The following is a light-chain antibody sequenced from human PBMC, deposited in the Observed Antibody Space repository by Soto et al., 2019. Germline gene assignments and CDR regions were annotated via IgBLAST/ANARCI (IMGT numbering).Light chain of an antibody. CDR3: QQYGS. J-gene: IGKJ1*01. CDR2: GAS. CDR1: PTVSGST. Sequence: EIPLAPSAGPVSLSPGDRATLSCRSTPTVSGSTLAWYQQKPGQAPRLVIYGASSRATGIPDRFSGSGSGTDFTLTISRLEPEDFAVYYCQQYGSLGQGTKVYI. V-gene: IGKV3-20*01.